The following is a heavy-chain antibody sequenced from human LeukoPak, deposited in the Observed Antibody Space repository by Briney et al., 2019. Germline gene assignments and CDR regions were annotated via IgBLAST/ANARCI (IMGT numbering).Heavy chain of an antibody. CDR2: IKKDGSEK. CDR1: GFTFSDYS. J-gene: IGHJ6*03. Sequence: PGGSLRLSCSASGFTFSDYSMTWVRQAPGKGLEWVANIKKDGSEKYYVDSVRGRFTISRDNAKNSLYLQMNSLRAEDTAVYYCARGGDIVVVPAAHLLTYYYYYYMDVWGKGTTVTVSS. V-gene: IGHV3-7*01. D-gene: IGHD2-2*01. CDR3: ARGGDIVVVPAAHLLTYYYYYYMDV.